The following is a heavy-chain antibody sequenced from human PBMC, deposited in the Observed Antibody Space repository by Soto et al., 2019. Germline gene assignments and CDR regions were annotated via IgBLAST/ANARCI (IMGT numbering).Heavy chain of an antibody. D-gene: IGHD3-9*01. J-gene: IGHJ4*02. Sequence: SETLSLTCAVSGYSISSGYYWGWIRQPPGKGLEWIGSIYHSGSTYYNPSLKSRVTISVDTSKNQFSLKLSSVTAADTAVYYCARDQQARYFDSLSPDYWGPGPLVTVSS. V-gene: IGHV4-38-2*02. CDR1: GYSISSGYY. CDR3: ARDQQARYFDSLSPDY. CDR2: IYHSGST.